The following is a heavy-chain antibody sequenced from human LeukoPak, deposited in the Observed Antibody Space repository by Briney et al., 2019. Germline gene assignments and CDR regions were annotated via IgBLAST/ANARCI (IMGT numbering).Heavy chain of an antibody. Sequence: GGSLRPSCAASGFTFSSYAMHWVRQAPGKGLEWVAAISYDGSNKYYADSVKGRFTISRDNSKNTLYLQMNSLRAEDTAVYYCARVGESGSYSDAFDIWGQGTMVTVSS. D-gene: IGHD1-26*01. J-gene: IGHJ3*02. CDR1: GFTFSSYA. CDR2: ISYDGSNK. V-gene: IGHV3-30-3*01. CDR3: ARVGESGSYSDAFDI.